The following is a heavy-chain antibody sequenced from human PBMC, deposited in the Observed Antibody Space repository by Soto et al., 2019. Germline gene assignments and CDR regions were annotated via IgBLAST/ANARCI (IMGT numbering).Heavy chain of an antibody. CDR1: GGSFSGYY. J-gene: IGHJ6*02. D-gene: IGHD5-18*01. CDR3: ARGNSGETAMVPPYYYGMDV. Sequence: PSETLSLTCAVYGGSFSGYYWSWIRQPPGKGLEWIGEINHSGSTNYNPSLKSRVTISVDTSKNQFSLKLSSVTAADTAVYYCARGNSGETAMVPPYYYGMDVWGQGTTVTVAS. V-gene: IGHV4-34*01. CDR2: INHSGST.